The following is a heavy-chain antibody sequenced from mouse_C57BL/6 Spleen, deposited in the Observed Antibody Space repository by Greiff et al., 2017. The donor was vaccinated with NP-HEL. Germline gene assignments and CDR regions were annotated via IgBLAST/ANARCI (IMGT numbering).Heavy chain of an antibody. CDR1: GYTFTDYE. CDR2: IDPETGGT. D-gene: IGHD2-5*01. Sequence: QVQLKESGAELVRPGASVTLSCKASGYTFTDYEMHWVKQTPVHGLEWIGAIDPETGGTAYNQKFKGKAILTADKSSSTAYMELRSLTSEDSAVYYCTRSTYSKGFAYWGQGTLVTVSA. CDR3: TRSTYSKGFAY. J-gene: IGHJ3*01. V-gene: IGHV1-15*01.